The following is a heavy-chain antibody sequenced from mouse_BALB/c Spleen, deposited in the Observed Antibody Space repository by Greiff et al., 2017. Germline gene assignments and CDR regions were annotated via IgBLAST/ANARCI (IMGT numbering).Heavy chain of an antibody. V-gene: IGHV5-17*02. D-gene: IGHD2-3*01. Sequence: DVQLVESGGGLVQPGGSRKLSCAASGFTFSSFGMHWVRQAPEKGLEWVAYISSGSSTIYYADTVKGRFTISRDNPKNTLFLQMTSLRSEDTAMYYCARRSDDGYYGGGSAMDYWGQGTSVTVSS. J-gene: IGHJ4*01. CDR2: ISSGSSTI. CDR1: GFTFSSFG. CDR3: ARRSDDGYYGGGSAMDY.